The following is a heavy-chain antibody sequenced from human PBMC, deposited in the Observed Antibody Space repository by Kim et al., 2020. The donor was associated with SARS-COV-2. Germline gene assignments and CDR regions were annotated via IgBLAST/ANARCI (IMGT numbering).Heavy chain of an antibody. D-gene: IGHD2-15*01. J-gene: IGHJ4*02. CDR1: GGSISGHW. CDR3: ARSDCFAGCCYRGYFDY. CDR2: INYSRNT. Sequence: SETLSLSCGVFGGSISGHWWSWIRQSPGKGLEWIADINYSRNTYYNPSLNSRFTISLYTSKNQFSLKVTSVTAADTAVYYCARSDCFAGCCYRGYFDYWGRGTLVTVSS. V-gene: IGHV4-34*01.